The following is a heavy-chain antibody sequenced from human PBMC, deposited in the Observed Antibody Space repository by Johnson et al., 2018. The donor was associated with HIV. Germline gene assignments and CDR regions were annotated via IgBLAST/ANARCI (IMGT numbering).Heavy chain of an antibody. Sequence: VQLVESGGGLVQPGGSLRLSGAASGFTVSSNYMSWVRQAPGKGLEWVSVIYSGGSTYYAASVKGRFTISRDNSKNTLYLQMNSLRAEDTAVDYCAKVGEYSSSSHAFDIWGQGTMVTVSS. CDR3: AKVGEYSSSSHAFDI. CDR2: IYSGGST. CDR1: GFTVSSNY. D-gene: IGHD6-6*01. J-gene: IGHJ3*02. V-gene: IGHV3-66*01.